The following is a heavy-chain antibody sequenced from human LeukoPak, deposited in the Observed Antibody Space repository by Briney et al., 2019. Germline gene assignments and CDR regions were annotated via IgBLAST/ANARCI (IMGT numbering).Heavy chain of an antibody. J-gene: IGHJ4*02. CDR2: ISYDGSNK. CDR1: GFTFSSYG. Sequence: GGSLRLSCAASGFTFSSYGMHWVRQAPGKGLEWVAVISYDGSNKYYADSVKGRFTISRDNSKNTLYLQMNSLRAEDTAVYYCAKRGDYGGNSPFDYWGQGILVTVSS. V-gene: IGHV3-30*18. D-gene: IGHD4-23*01. CDR3: AKRGDYGGNSPFDY.